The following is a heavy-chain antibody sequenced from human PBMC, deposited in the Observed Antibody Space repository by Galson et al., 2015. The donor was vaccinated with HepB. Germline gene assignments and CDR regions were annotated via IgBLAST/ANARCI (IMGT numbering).Heavy chain of an antibody. J-gene: IGHJ4*02. Sequence: QSGAEVKKPGESLKISCKGSGYSFISYWIGWVRQMPGKGLEWIGIIYPGDSDTRYSPSFQGQVTISADKSLSTAYLQWSSLKASDTAIYYCTRQAARGSTADYWGQGTLVTVSS. CDR3: TRQAARGSTADY. D-gene: IGHD2-2*01. CDR1: GYSFISYW. V-gene: IGHV5-51*01. CDR2: IYPGDSDT.